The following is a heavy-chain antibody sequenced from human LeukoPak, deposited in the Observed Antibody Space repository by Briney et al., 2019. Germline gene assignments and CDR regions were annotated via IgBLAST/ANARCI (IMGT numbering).Heavy chain of an antibody. D-gene: IGHD2-2*01. CDR2: ISGSGGST. Sequence: GGSLRLSCAASGFTFSRYAMSWVPQAPGKGLEWVSAISGSGGSTYYADSVKGRFTISRDNSKNTLYLQMNSLRAEDTAVYYCANGYLLLPFDYWGQGTLVTVSS. V-gene: IGHV3-23*01. J-gene: IGHJ4*02. CDR1: GFTFSRYA. CDR3: ANGYLLLPFDY.